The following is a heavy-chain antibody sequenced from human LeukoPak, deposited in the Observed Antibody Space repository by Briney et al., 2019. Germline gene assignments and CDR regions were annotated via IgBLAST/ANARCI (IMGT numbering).Heavy chain of an antibody. D-gene: IGHD3-22*01. CDR2: INPNSGGT. Sequence: VASVKVSCKASGYTFTGYYMHWVRQAPGQGLEWMGWINPNSGGTNYAQKFQGRVTMTRDTSISTAYMELSRLRSDDTAVYYCARADYDSKKAGAFDIWGQGTMVTVSS. J-gene: IGHJ3*02. CDR1: GYTFTGYY. V-gene: IGHV1-2*02. CDR3: ARADYDSKKAGAFDI.